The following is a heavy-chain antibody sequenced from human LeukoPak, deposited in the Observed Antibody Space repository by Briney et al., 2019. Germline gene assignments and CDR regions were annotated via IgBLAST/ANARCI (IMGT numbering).Heavy chain of an antibody. CDR2: INPNSCDT. CDR3: TRDGQWGTDY. J-gene: IGHJ4*02. Sequence: ASVKVSCKASGYTFTGYYIHWVRQAPGQGLEWMGWINPNSCDTNYARRFQGRVTMTRDTSIRTAYMEMTRLTSDDTAMYYCTRDGQWGTDYWGRGTLVTVSS. D-gene: IGHD6-19*01. CDR1: GYTFTGYY. V-gene: IGHV1-2*02.